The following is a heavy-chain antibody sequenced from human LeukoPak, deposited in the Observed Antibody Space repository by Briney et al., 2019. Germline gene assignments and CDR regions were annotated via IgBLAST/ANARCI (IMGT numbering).Heavy chain of an antibody. Sequence: GGSLRLSCAASGFTLSSYAMHWVRQAPGKGLEWVAVISYDGSNKYYADSVKGRFTISRDNSKNTLYLQMNSLRAEDTAVYYCAREGGYSRGGPKGFFDYGGEGPLVTVSS. CDR3: AREGGYSRGGPKGFFDY. CDR2: ISYDGSNK. J-gene: IGHJ4*02. V-gene: IGHV3-30*04. D-gene: IGHD6-19*01. CDR1: GFTLSSYA.